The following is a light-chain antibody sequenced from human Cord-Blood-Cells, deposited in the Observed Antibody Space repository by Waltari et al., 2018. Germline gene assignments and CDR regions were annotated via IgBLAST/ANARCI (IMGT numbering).Light chain of an antibody. V-gene: IGKV5-2*01. CDR3: LQNDKFPSYS. Sequence: ETTLTQSPAFMSATPGDKGNISCKASQDIDEDMNWYQQRPGEAAIFIIQDATTLVPGISPRVSGSGYGTDFPLEIDNIESEDAAYYCCLQNDKFPSYSFGQGTQLEIK. CDR1: QDIDED. CDR2: DAT. J-gene: IGKJ2*03.